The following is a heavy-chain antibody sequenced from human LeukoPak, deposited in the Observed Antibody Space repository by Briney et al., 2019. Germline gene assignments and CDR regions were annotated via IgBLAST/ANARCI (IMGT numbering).Heavy chain of an antibody. Sequence: ASVKVSCKASGYTFTGYYMHWVRQAPGQGLEWMGWINPNSGGTNYAQKFQGRVTMTRDTSISTAYMELSRLRSDDTAVYYCARDDTLVVPARLFYWGQGTLVTVSS. D-gene: IGHD2-2*01. CDR1: GYTFTGYY. J-gene: IGHJ4*02. CDR3: ARDDTLVVPARLFY. V-gene: IGHV1-2*02. CDR2: INPNSGGT.